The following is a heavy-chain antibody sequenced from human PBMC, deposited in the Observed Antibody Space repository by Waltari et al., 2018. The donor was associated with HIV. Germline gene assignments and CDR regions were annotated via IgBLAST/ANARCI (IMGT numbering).Heavy chain of an antibody. CDR3: ARDINGGWGY. J-gene: IGHJ4*02. V-gene: IGHV3-48*01. CDR2: ISRSSSSI. D-gene: IGHD7-27*01. Sequence: EVQLVASGGGLVQPGGSLSFSCAASGFTFSNYTMTWVRQDPGKGLEWVSYISRSSSSIFYADSVKGRFTISRDNAKNSLYLQMNSLRVEDTAVYYCARDINGGWGYWGQGTLVTVAS. CDR1: GFTFSNYT.